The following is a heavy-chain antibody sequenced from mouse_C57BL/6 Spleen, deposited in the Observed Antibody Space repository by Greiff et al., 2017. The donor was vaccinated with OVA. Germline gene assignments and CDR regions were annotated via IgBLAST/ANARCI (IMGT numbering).Heavy chain of an antibody. CDR1: GFTFSSYA. Sequence: DVMLVESGGGLLKPGGSLKLSCAASGFTFSSYAMSWVRQTPEKRLEWVATISDGGSYTYSPDNVKGRFTISRDNAKNNLYLQMSHLKSEDTAMYYCAREITTVVPCAYWGQGTLVTVSA. V-gene: IGHV5-4*01. CDR2: ISDGGSYT. D-gene: IGHD1-1*01. CDR3: AREITTVVPCAY. J-gene: IGHJ3*01.